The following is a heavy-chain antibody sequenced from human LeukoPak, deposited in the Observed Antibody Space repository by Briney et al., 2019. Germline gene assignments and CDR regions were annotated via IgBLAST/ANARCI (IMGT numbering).Heavy chain of an antibody. D-gene: IGHD1-26*01. CDR1: GGTFSSYA. CDR3: AREEKWELLHYFDY. CDR2: IIPILGIA. Sequence: GASVKVSCKASGGTFSSYAISWVRQAPGRGLEWMGRIIPILGIANYAQKFQGRVTITADKSTSTAYMELSSLRSEDTAVYYCAREEKWELLHYFDYWGQGTLVTVSS. J-gene: IGHJ4*02. V-gene: IGHV1-69*04.